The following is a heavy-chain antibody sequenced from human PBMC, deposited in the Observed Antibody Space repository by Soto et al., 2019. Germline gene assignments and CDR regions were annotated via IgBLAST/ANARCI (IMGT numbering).Heavy chain of an antibody. CDR2: ISAYSGKT. J-gene: IGHJ4*02. CDR1: GYTFTTYG. Sequence: QVQLVQSGGEVKNPGASVKVSCKTSGYTFTTYGISWVRQAPGQGLEWVGWISAYSGKTHYAQKFQGKVTMTTDTSTTTAYLELRSLRSDDTAVYYCARDPYLGDHQYWGQGTLVTVS. CDR3: ARDPYLGDHQY. D-gene: IGHD3-16*01. V-gene: IGHV1-18*01.